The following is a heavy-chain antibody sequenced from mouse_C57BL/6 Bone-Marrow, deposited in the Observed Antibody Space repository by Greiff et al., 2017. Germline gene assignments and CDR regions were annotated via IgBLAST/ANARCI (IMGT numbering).Heavy chain of an antibody. J-gene: IGHJ1*03. CDR1: GYSITSDY. CDR2: ISSSGST. Sequence: EVQLQQSGPGLAKPSQTLSLTCSVTGYSITSDYWNWIRKFPGNKLEYMGYISSSGSTYYNPSHKSRLSITRDTSKNQYYLQLNSVTTEDTATDYCARGDYGSSYWYFDVWGTGTTVTVSS. CDR3: ARGDYGSSYWYFDV. V-gene: IGHV3-8*01. D-gene: IGHD1-1*01.